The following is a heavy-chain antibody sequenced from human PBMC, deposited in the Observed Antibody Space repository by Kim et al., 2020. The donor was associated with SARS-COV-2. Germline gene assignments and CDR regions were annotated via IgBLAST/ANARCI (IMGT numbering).Heavy chain of an antibody. J-gene: IGHJ4*02. CDR1: GYTFKNYW. CDR2: ISTDGSQK. D-gene: IGHD3-22*01. V-gene: IGHV3-7*01. CDR3: ASAYYYDIAGYDF. Sequence: GGSLRLSCLVSGYTFKNYWMSWVRQAPGKGLEWVAIISTDGSQKNYMDSVKGRFTISRDNAKNSLYLQMNSLRVGDTAVYYCASAYYYDIAGYDFWGQGTVIAVSA.